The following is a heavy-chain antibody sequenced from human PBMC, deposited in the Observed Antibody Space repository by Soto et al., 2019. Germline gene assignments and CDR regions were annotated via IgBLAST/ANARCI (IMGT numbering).Heavy chain of an antibody. CDR3: ARGGYLYPYYYYYGMDV. V-gene: IGHV1-69*01. D-gene: IGHD5-18*01. J-gene: IGHJ6*02. CDR2: ISPIFGTA. Sequence: QVQLVQSGAEVKKPGSSVKVSCKASGGTFSSYAISWVRQAPGQGLEWMGGISPIFGTANYAQKFQGRVTITADESTSTAYMELSSLRSEDTAVYYCARGGYLYPYYYYYGMDVWGQGTTVTVSS. CDR1: GGTFSSYA.